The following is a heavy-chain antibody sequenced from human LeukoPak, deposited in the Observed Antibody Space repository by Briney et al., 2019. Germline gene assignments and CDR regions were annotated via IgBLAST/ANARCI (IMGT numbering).Heavy chain of an antibody. CDR3: AKDTVRIAVAGTIDY. J-gene: IGHJ4*02. Sequence: GRSLRLSCAASGFTFSSYGMHWVRQAPGKGLEWVAVISYDGSNKYYADSVKGRFTISRDNSKNTLYLQMNSLRAEDTAVYYCAKDTVRIAVAGTIDYWGQGTLVTVSS. CDR2: ISYDGSNK. D-gene: IGHD6-19*01. V-gene: IGHV3-30*18. CDR1: GFTFSSYG.